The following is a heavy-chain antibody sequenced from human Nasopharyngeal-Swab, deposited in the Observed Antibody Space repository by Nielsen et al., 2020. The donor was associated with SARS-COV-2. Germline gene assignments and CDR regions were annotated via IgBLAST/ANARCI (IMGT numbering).Heavy chain of an antibody. CDR2: ISFDGSSQ. CDR1: GFIFSNYG. J-gene: IGHJ6*03. D-gene: IGHD5-12*01. Sequence: GGSLRLSCAAFGFIFSNYGMHWVRQTPGKGLEWVAVISFDGSSQYYVDPVKGRFTISRDNSKSTLYLQMNSLRDEDTAVYYCAKGWLLGNYMDVWGKGTTVTVTS. V-gene: IGHV3-30*18. CDR3: AKGWLLGNYMDV.